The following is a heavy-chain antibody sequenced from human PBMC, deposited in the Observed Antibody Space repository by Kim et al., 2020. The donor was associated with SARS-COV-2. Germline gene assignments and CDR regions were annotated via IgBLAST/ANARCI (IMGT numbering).Heavy chain of an antibody. Sequence: GGSLRLSCAASGFTFSSYWMSWVRQAPGKGLEWVANIKQDGSEKYYVDSVKGRFTISRDNAKNSLYLQMNSLRAEDTAVYYCARDDPIAAGPNFDYWGQGTLVTVSS. D-gene: IGHD6-13*01. CDR2: IKQDGSEK. J-gene: IGHJ4*02. V-gene: IGHV3-7*03. CDR1: GFTFSSYW. CDR3: ARDDPIAAGPNFDY.